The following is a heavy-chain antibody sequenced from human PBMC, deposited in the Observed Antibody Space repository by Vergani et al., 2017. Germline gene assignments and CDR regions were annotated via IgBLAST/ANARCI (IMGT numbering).Heavy chain of an antibody. V-gene: IGHV1-2*02. J-gene: IGHJ4*02. Sequence: QVQLVQSGAEVKKPGASVKVSCKASGYTFTGYYMHWVRQAPGQGLEWMGWINPNSGGTNYAQKFQGRVTMTRDTSISTAYMELSRLRSDDTAVYYCARDRRIAVAVSMGYYFDYWGQGTLVTVSS. CDR1: GYTFTGYY. CDR3: ARDRRIAVAVSMGYYFDY. CDR2: INPNSGGT. D-gene: IGHD6-19*01.